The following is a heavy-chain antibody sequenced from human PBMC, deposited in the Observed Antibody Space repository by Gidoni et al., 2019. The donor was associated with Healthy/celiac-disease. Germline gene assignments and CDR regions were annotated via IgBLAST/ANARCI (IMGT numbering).Heavy chain of an antibody. Sequence: QVQLVESGGGVVQPGRSLRLSCAASGFTFSSYGMPWVRQAPGKGLEWVAVIGYEGSNKYDADSVKGRFTISRDNSKNTLYLQMNSLRAEDTAVYYCARQLIKDYGDWWFDYWGQGTLVTVSS. J-gene: IGHJ4*02. D-gene: IGHD4-17*01. CDR1: GFTFSSYG. CDR2: IGYEGSNK. V-gene: IGHV3-33*01. CDR3: ARQLIKDYGDWWFDY.